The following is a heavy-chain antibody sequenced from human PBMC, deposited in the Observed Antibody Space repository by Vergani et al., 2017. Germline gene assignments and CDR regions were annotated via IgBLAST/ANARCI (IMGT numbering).Heavy chain of an antibody. J-gene: IGHJ4*02. D-gene: IGHD3-16*01. Sequence: QVQLVESGGGVVQRGGSLRLSCATSGFTLSNYDMKWIRPGPGKGLEFVAFIQFDGSNQYYADSVKGRFTLSRDFSKNTLYLQMNSLRTDDTATYYCAKHFRGWGIDYGGQGTQVIVSS. CDR1: GFTLSNYD. CDR2: IQFDGSNQ. CDR3: AKHFRGWGIDY. V-gene: IGHV3-30*02.